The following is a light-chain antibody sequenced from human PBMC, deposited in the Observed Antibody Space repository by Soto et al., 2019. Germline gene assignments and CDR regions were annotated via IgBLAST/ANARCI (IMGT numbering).Light chain of an antibody. CDR2: KDS. J-gene: IGLJ1*01. CDR1: ALPKQY. Sequence: YELTEPPSVSVSPGQTARITCSGDALPKQYAYWYQQKPGQAPVLVIYKDSERPSGIPERFSGSSSGTTVTLTISGVQAEDEADYYCQSADSSGTLYVFGTGTKLTVL. CDR3: QSADSSGTLYV. V-gene: IGLV3-25*03.